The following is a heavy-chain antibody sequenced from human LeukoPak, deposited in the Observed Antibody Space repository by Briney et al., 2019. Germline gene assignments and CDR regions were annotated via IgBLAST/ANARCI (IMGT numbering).Heavy chain of an antibody. J-gene: IGHJ6*03. V-gene: IGHV3-23*01. CDR2: ISGSGGST. D-gene: IGHD3-22*01. CDR3: AKVGDSSGYYPDDYYYYMDV. CDR1: AFTFSSYA. Sequence: QRGGSHRPSCAASAFTFSSYAMSWVRQAPGKGLEWVSAISGSGGSTYYADSVKGRFTISRDNSKNTLYLQMNSLRAEDTAVYYCAKVGDSSGYYPDDYYYYMDVWGKGTTVTVSS.